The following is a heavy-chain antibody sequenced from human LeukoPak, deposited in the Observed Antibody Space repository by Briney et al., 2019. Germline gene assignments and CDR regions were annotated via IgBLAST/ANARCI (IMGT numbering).Heavy chain of an antibody. D-gene: IGHD6-6*01. CDR2: VSDSGRA. CDR3: ARAGSSIAARPPDY. CDR1: GASFSSSPYF. Sequence: SETLSLTCTVSGASFSSSPYFWGWVRQPPGKGLEWVGSVSDSGRAFYNPSLKSRVTISIDTFKNDFSLRLTSVAAADTAVYYCARAGSSIAARPPDYWGQGTPVIVSS. V-gene: IGHV4-39*07. J-gene: IGHJ4*02.